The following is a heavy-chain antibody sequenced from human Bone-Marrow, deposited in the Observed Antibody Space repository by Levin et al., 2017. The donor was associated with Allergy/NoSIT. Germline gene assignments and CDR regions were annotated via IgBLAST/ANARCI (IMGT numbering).Heavy chain of an antibody. V-gene: IGHV3-11*06. CDR1: GFTFSDYY. Sequence: PGGSLRLSCAASGFTFSDYYMSWIRQAPGKGLEWVSYISSSSSYTNYADSVKGRFTISRDNAKNSLYLQMNSLRAEDTAVYYCARAPVVGPAANPYFDYWGQGTLVTVSS. CDR3: ARAPVVGPAANPYFDY. CDR2: ISSSSSYT. D-gene: IGHD2-2*01. J-gene: IGHJ4*02.